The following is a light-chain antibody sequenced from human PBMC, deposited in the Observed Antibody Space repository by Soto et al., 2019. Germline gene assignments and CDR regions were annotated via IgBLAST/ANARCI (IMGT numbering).Light chain of an antibody. CDR3: AAWDDSLSGVV. CDR1: SSNIGSNY. J-gene: IGLJ2*01. CDR2: SHN. V-gene: IGLV1-47*02. Sequence: QSVLTQPPSASGTPGQRVTISCSGSSSNIGSNYVFWYQHLPGTAPKLLIYSHNQRPSGVPDRFSGSTSGTSASLAISGLRSEDEADYHCAAWDDSLSGVVFGGGTKLTVL.